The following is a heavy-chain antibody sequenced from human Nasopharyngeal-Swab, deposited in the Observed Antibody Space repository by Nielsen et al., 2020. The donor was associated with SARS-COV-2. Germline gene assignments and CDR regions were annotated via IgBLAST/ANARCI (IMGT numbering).Heavy chain of an antibody. D-gene: IGHD3-10*01. Sequence: GESLKISCAASGFTFSSYGMHWVRQAPGKGLEWVAVIWYDGSNKYYADSVKGQFTISRDNSKNTLYLQMNSLRAEDTAVYYCAVYYYGSGSYPWGFFGYYYYGMDVWGQGTTVTVSS. CDR2: IWYDGSNK. CDR1: GFTFSSYG. J-gene: IGHJ6*02. V-gene: IGHV3-33*01. CDR3: AVYYYGSGSYPWGFFGYYYYGMDV.